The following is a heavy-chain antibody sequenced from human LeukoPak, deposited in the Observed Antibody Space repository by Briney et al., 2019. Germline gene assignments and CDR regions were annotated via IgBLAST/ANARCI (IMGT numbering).Heavy chain of an antibody. J-gene: IGHJ6*02. V-gene: IGHV3-74*01. CDR3: ASLGYSKGYYYGMDV. D-gene: IGHD4-11*01. CDR1: GFTFSTYW. CDR2: INGDESST. Sequence: GGSLRLSCAASGFTFSTYWMHWVRQAPGKGLVWVSRINGDESSTNYADFVKGRFTISRDNAKKTLYLQMNSLRAEDTALYYCASLGYSKGYYYGMDVWGQGTTVTVSS.